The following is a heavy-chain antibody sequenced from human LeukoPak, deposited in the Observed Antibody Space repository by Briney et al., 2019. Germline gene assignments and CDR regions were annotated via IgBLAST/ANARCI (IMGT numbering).Heavy chain of an antibody. CDR1: GGSISSYY. D-gene: IGHD6-19*01. V-gene: IGHV4-59*01. CDR2: IYYSGST. Sequence: ASETLSLTCTVSGGSISSYYWSWIRQPPGKGLEWIGYIYYSGSTNYNPSLKSRVTILVDTSKNQFSLKLSSVTAADTAVYYCARALGSGWYYFDYWGQGTLVTVSS. J-gene: IGHJ4*02. CDR3: ARALGSGWYYFDY.